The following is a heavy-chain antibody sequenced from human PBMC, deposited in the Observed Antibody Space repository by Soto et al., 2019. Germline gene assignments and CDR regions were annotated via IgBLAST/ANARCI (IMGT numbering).Heavy chain of an antibody. J-gene: IGHJ6*02. D-gene: IGHD3-10*01. CDR3: ARDRRVQFGELTNCYGMDV. V-gene: IGHV4-30-4*01. CDR1: GGSISSGDDY. Sequence: ASETLSLTRTVSGGSISSGDDYWSWIRQPPGKGLEWIGYIYYSGSTYYNPSLKSRVTISVDTSKNQFSLKLSSVTAADTAVYYCARDRRVQFGELTNCYGMDVWGQGTTVTVSS. CDR2: IYYSGST.